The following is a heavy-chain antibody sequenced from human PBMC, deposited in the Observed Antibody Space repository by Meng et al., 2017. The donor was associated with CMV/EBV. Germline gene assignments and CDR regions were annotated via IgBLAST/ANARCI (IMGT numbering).Heavy chain of an antibody. J-gene: IGHJ6*02. CDR2: ISYDGSNK. CDR1: GFTFSSYA. CDR3: AKGAVASTTTYYYYGMDV. V-gene: IGHV3-30-3*01. Sequence: GESLKISCAASGFTFSSYAMHWVRQAPGKGLEWVAVISYDGSNKYYADSVKGRFTISRDNFENTLYLQMNSLRAEDTAVYYCAKGAVASTTTYYYYGMDVWGQGTTVTVSS. D-gene: IGHD2-15*01.